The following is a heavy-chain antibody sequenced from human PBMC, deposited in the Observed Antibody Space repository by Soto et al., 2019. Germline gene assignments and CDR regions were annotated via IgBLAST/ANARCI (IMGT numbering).Heavy chain of an antibody. CDR3: ASPKIAFYNWLDP. D-gene: IGHD3-3*02. V-gene: IGHV4-39*01. J-gene: IGHJ5*02. CDR1: GDSISSGDYY. CDR2: IYYSGST. Sequence: SETLSLTCTVSGDSISSGDYYWSWIRQPPGKGLEWIGSIYYSGSTYYNPSLKSRVTISVDTSKNQFSLKLSSVTAADTAVYYCASPKIAFYNWLDPWGQGTLVTVSS.